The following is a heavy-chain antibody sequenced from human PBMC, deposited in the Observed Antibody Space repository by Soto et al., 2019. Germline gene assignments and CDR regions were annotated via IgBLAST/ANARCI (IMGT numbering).Heavy chain of an antibody. V-gene: IGHV1-69*13. J-gene: IGHJ5*02. CDR3: ARAVVPANLNNWLDA. Sequence: SVKVSCKASGDTFSNYAISWARQAPGQGLEWMGGISAIFGTANYAQKFQGRVTMTADESTSTGYMELRSLRYEDTAVYYCARAVVPANLNNWLDAWGKGTGVTVSS. CDR2: ISAIFGTA. D-gene: IGHD2-2*01. CDR1: GDTFSNYA.